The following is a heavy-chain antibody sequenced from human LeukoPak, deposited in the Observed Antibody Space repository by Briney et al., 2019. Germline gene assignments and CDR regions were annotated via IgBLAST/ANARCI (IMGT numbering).Heavy chain of an antibody. CDR2: IYSGGST. Sequence: GGSLRLSCTASGFTFGDYAMSWVRQAPGKGLEWVSVIYSGGSTYYADSVKGRFTISRDNSKNTLYLQMNSLRAEDTAVYYCARVTYYYDSSGYYYFDYWGQGTLVTVSS. D-gene: IGHD3-22*01. V-gene: IGHV3-53*01. CDR1: GFTFGDYA. J-gene: IGHJ4*02. CDR3: ARVTYYYDSSGYYYFDY.